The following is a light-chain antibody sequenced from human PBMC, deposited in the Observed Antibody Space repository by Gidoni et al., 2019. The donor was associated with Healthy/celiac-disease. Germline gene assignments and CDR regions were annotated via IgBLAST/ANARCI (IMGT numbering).Light chain of an antibody. Sequence: QPVLTQPSSASASLGSSVKLTCTLSSGHSSYIIAWPQQQPGKAPRYLMKLEGSGSYNKGSGVPDRFSGSSSGADRYLTISNLQSEDEADYYCETWDSNTRVFGGGTKLTVL. CDR1: SGHSSYI. V-gene: IGLV4-60*03. CDR3: ETWDSNTRV. J-gene: IGLJ3*02. CDR2: LEGSGSY.